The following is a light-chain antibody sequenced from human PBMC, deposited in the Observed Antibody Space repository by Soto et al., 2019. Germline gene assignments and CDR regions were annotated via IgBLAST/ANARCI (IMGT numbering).Light chain of an antibody. V-gene: IGKV3-15*01. CDR1: QSVSSN. CDR2: GAS. J-gene: IGKJ2*01. Sequence: EIVMTQSPATLSVSPGERATLSCRASQSVSSNLAWYQQNPGQAPRLLIYGASTRATGIPARFSGSGSGTEFTLTISSLQSEDFAVYYCQQYNNWPPYTFGQATKLEIK. CDR3: QQYNNWPPYT.